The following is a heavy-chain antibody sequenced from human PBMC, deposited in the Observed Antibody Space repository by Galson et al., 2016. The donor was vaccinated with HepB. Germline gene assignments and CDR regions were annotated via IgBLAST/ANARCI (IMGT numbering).Heavy chain of an antibody. CDR3: ARDLRPRWELDYYNYGMDV. CDR2: ISFDGSTK. V-gene: IGHV3-30*03. J-gene: IGHJ6*02. CDR1: GFRFSSYG. D-gene: IGHD5-24*01. Sequence: SLRLSCAASGFRFSSYGMHWVRQAPGKGLEWVAVISFDGSTKNYIDSVKGRFTVSRDNLENTLYLQMNILRTDDTAEYYCARDLRPRWELDYYNYGMDVWGQGTTVTVSS.